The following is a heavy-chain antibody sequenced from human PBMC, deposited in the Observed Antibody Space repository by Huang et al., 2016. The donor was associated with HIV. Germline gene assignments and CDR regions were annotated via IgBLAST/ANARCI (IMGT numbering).Heavy chain of an antibody. Sequence: QVHLQQWGTGLLKPSETLSLTCAVYGGSFSGYYWTWIRQPPGKGLEWIGEIDHSGNTNYNPSLKSRVTISVDTSKNQVALNMTSVTAADTALYYCARKVHFLGSGVIFTWGQGTLVTVSP. V-gene: IGHV4-34*02. D-gene: IGHD3-10*01. J-gene: IGHJ4*02. CDR2: IDHSGNT. CDR3: ARKVHFLGSGVIFT. CDR1: GGSFSGYY.